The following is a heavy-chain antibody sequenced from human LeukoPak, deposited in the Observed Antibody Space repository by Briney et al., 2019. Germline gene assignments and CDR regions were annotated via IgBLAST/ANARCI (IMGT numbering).Heavy chain of an antibody. CDR2: ISGSGGST. J-gene: IGHJ4*02. CDR3: AKDPRVGSRVATPCH. CDR1: GFNFTSYA. D-gene: IGHD5-24*01. Sequence: GGSLGLSCAASGFNFTSYAMSWVRQAPGKGLEWVSAISGSGGSTYFADSVKGRFTISRDNSKSTLFLQMNSLRAEDTAVYYCAKDPRVGSRVATPCHWGQGTLVTVSS. V-gene: IGHV3-23*01.